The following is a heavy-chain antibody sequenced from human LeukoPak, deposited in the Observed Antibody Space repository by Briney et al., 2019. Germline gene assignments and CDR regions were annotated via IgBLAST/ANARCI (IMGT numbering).Heavy chain of an antibody. CDR1: GGSISSGGYY. V-gene: IGHV4-31*03. D-gene: IGHD3-16*01. CDR3: ARGRTESKFYDYVWGSSKAFDI. Sequence: SQTLSLTCTVSGGSISSGGYYWSWIRQHPGKGLEWIGYIYYSGSTYYNPSLKSRVTISVDTSKNQFSLKLSSVTAADTAVYYCARGRTESKFYDYVWGSSKAFDIWGQGTMVTVSS. J-gene: IGHJ3*02. CDR2: IYYSGST.